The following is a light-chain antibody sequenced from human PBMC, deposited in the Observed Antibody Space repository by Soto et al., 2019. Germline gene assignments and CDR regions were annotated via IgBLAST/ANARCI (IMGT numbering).Light chain of an antibody. Sequence: EIVLTQSPATLPLSPGERATLSCRASPSVSSYLAWYQQKPGQAPRLPIYDASHRATGLPARFSGSGSGTDFTITISILEPEDFAVYYCEQRSNSFLSCGPGTRVYIK. CDR1: PSVSSY. CDR3: EQRSNSFLS. J-gene: IGKJ3*01. V-gene: IGKV3-11*01. CDR2: DAS.